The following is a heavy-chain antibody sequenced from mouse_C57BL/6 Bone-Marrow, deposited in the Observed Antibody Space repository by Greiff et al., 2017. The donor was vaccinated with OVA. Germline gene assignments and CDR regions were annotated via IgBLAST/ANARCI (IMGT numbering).Heavy chain of an antibody. CDR1: GYTFTSYW. CDR2: IYPGSGST. D-gene: IGHD2-10*01. CDR3: ARRPFYGNYDY. J-gene: IGHJ2*01. Sequence: VKLQQPGAELVKPGASVKMSCKASGYTFTSYWITWVKQRPGQGLEWIGDIYPGSGSTNYNEKFKSKATLTVDTSSSTAYMQLRSLTSEDSAVYYGARRPFYGNYDYWGQGTTLTVSA. V-gene: IGHV1-55*01.